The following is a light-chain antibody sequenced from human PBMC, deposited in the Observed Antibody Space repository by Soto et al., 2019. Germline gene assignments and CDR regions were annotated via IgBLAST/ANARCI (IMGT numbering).Light chain of an antibody. V-gene: IGLV1-40*01. CDR1: SSNIGAGYD. CDR2: GNP. J-gene: IGLJ2*01. CDR3: QSYDSSLSAL. Sequence: QSVLTQPPSVSGAPGQRVTSSCTGSSSNIGAGYDVHWYQQLPGTAPKLLIYGNPNRPSGVPDRFSGSKSGTAASLAITGLQAEDEADYYCQSYDSSLSALFGGGTQLTVL.